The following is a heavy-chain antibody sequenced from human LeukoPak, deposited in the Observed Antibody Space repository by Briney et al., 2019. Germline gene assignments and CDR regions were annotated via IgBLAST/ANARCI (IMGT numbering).Heavy chain of an antibody. V-gene: IGHV1-18*04. J-gene: IGHJ6*03. CDR3: ARIRFAKPPFYYYYYMDV. D-gene: IGHD3-3*01. CDR1: GYTFTGYY. CDR2: ISAYNGNT. Sequence: ASVKVSCKASGYTFTGYYMHWVRQAPGQGLEWMGWISAYNGNTNYAQKLQGRVTMTTDTSTSTAYMELRSLRSDDTAVYYCARIRFAKPPFYYYYYMDVWGKGTTVTVSS.